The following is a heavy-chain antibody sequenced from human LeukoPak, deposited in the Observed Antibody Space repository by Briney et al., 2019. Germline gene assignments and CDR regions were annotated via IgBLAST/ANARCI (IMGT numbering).Heavy chain of an antibody. Sequence: GGSLRLSCAASGFTFSSYSMNWVRQAPGKGLEWVSSISSSSSYIYYADSVKGRFTISRDNAKNSLYLQMNSLRAEDTAVYYCSRGAARMVEMGTIISFEYWGQGTLVTVSS. D-gene: IGHD5-24*01. CDR3: SRGAARMVEMGTIISFEY. CDR2: ISSSSSYI. CDR1: GFTFSSYS. V-gene: IGHV3-21*01. J-gene: IGHJ4*02.